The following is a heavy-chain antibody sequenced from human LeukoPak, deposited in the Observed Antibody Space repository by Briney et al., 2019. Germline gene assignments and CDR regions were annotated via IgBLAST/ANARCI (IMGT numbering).Heavy chain of an antibody. D-gene: IGHD1-26*01. CDR1: GGSISSSSYY. Sequence: SETLSLTCTVSGGSISSSSYYWGWIRQPPGKGLEWIGSIYYSGSTYYNPSLKSRVTISVDTSKNQFSLKLSSVTAADTALYYCARFGVSGNYKYYFDYWGQGTLVTVSS. J-gene: IGHJ4*02. CDR2: IYYSGST. CDR3: ARFGVSGNYKYYFDY. V-gene: IGHV4-39*01.